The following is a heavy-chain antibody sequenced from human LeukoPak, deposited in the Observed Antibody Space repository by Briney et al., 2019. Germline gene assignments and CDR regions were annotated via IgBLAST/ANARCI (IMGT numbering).Heavy chain of an antibody. V-gene: IGHV3-21*01. CDR1: GFTFSSYT. J-gene: IGHJ3*02. Sequence: GGSLRLSCAASGFTFSSYTMKWVRQAPGKGLDWVSSISSRSSYIYYADSVKGRFTISRDNAASSLYLQMNSLRAEDTAVYYCARNTWFGERIDAFDIWGQGTMVTVSS. CDR2: ISSRSSYI. D-gene: IGHD3-10*01. CDR3: ARNTWFGERIDAFDI.